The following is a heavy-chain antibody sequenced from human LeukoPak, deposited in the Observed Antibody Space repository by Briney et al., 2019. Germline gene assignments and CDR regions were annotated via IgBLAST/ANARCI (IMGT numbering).Heavy chain of an antibody. CDR1: GFPLSSYA. Sequence: QPGGSLRLSCAASGFPLSSYAMSWVRQVPGKGLEWVSATSSSDDGTYHADSVRGRFTIYRDNFRNTLYLQMNSLRAEDTAVYYCLRCSSTSCYANPFDYWGQGTLVTVSS. CDR2: TSSSDDGT. V-gene: IGHV3-23*01. CDR3: LRCSSTSCYANPFDY. J-gene: IGHJ4*02. D-gene: IGHD2-2*01.